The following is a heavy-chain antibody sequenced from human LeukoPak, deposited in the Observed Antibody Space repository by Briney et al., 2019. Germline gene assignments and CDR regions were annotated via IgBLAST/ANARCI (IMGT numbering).Heavy chain of an antibody. CDR2: INPNSGGT. D-gene: IGHD6-13*01. J-gene: IGHJ4*02. V-gene: IGHV1-2*04. Sequence: ASVKVSCKVSGYTLTELSMHWVRQAPGQGLEWMGWINPNSGGTNYAQKFQGWVTMTRDTSISTAYMELSRLRSDDTAVYYCARDVAAAGPPYFDYWGQGTLVTVSS. CDR1: GYTLTELS. CDR3: ARDVAAAGPPYFDY.